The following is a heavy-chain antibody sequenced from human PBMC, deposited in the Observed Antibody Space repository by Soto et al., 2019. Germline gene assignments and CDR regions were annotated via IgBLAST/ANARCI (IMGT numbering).Heavy chain of an antibody. Sequence: LRLSCAASGFTFSSYAMSWVRQAPGKGLEWVSAISGSGGSRYYADSVKGRFTISRDNSKNTLYLQMNSLRAEDTAVYYCTKDRRTMLRGVKALTGTTGYYNGMEVRGKGTRLAVSS. CDR2: ISGSGGSR. CDR3: TKDRRTMLRGVKALTGTTGYYNGMEV. CDR1: GFTFSSYA. D-gene: IGHD3-10*01. J-gene: IGHJ6*04. V-gene: IGHV3-23*01.